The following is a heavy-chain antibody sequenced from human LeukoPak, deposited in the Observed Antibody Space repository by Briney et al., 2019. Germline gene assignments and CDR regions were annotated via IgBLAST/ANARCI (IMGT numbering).Heavy chain of an antibody. CDR2: IRYDGSNK. CDR1: GFTFSNYW. CDR3: AKPGEYYYDSSGYSYFDY. V-gene: IGHV3-30*02. J-gene: IGHJ4*02. Sequence: GGSLRLSCAASGFTFSNYWMNWVRQAPGKGLEWVAFIRYDGSNKYYADSVKGRFTISRDNSKNTLYLQMNSLRAEDTAVYYCAKPGEYYYDSSGYSYFDYWGQGTLVTVSS. D-gene: IGHD3-22*01.